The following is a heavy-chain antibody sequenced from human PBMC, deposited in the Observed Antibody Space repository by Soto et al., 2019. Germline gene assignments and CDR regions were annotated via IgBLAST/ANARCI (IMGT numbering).Heavy chain of an antibody. V-gene: IGHV3-49*03. D-gene: IGHD1-26*01. CDR2: IRSKAYGGTT. J-gene: IGHJ6*02. CDR1: GFKFGDYA. CDR3: TRDPGARLDYYYGMDV. Sequence: GGSMRLCCTASGFKFGDYAMSWFRQATGKGLEWVGFIRSKAYGGTTEYAASVKGRFTISRDDSKSIAYLQMNSLKTEDTAVYYCTRDPGARLDYYYGMDVWGQGTTVTVTS.